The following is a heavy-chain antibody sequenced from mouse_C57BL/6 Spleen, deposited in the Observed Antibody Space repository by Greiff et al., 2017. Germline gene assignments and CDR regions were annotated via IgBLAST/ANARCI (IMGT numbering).Heavy chain of an antibody. J-gene: IGHJ2*01. D-gene: IGHD1-1*01. V-gene: IGHV1-82*01. CDR2: IYPGDGDT. CDR3: AREIYYYGSLYYFDY. CDR1: GYAFSSSW. Sequence: QVQLQQSGPELVKPGASVKISCKASGYAFSSSWMNWVKQRPGKGLEWIGRIYPGDGDTNYNGKFKGKATLTADKSSSTAYMQLSSLTSEDSAVYFCAREIYYYGSLYYFDYWGQGTTLTVSS.